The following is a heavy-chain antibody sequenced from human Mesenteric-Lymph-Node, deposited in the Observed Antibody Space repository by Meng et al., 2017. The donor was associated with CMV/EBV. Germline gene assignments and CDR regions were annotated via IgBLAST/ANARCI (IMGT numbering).Heavy chain of an antibody. CDR3: ARGGMVRGTDAFDI. D-gene: IGHD3-10*01. Sequence: ASVKVSCKASGYTFASYDINWVRQATGQGLEWMGWMNPNSGNTGYAQKFQGRVTITRNTSISTAYMELSSLRSEDTAVYYCARGGMVRGTDAFDIWGQGTMVTVSS. CDR1: GYTFASYD. CDR2: MNPNSGNT. V-gene: IGHV1-8*01. J-gene: IGHJ3*02.